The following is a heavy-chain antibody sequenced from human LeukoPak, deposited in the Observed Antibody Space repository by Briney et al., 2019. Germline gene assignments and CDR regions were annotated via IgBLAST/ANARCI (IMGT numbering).Heavy chain of an antibody. Sequence: NPSETLSLTCTVSGGSISSYYWSWIRQPPGKGLEWIGYIYYSGSTNYNPSLKSRATISVDTSKNQFSLKLSSVTAADTAVYYCARVAPNYDFWSGYSYYMDVWGKGTTVTVSS. V-gene: IGHV4-59*01. CDR2: IYYSGST. J-gene: IGHJ6*03. CDR1: GGSISSYY. CDR3: ARVAPNYDFWSGYSYYMDV. D-gene: IGHD3-3*01.